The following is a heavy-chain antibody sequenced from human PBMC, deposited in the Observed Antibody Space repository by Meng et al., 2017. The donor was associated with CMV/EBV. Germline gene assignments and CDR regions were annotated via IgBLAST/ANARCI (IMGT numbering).Heavy chain of an antibody. V-gene: IGHV3-23*01. J-gene: IGHJ5*02. CDR2: ISGSGGSK. CDR1: GFVFSSYA. CDR3: AGEGYYYRTGWFDP. D-gene: IGHD3-10*01. Sequence: GESLMISCAASGFVFSSYAMSWVRQAPGKGVEWVSAISGSGGSKYYADSVKGRFTITRDDSKNTLYLQMNSRRAEDTAVYYCAGEGYYYRTGWFDPWGQGTLVTVSS.